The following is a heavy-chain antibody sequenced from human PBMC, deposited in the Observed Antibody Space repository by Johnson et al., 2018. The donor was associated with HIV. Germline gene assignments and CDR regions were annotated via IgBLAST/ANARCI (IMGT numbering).Heavy chain of an antibody. CDR2: ISNNGGST. D-gene: IGHD3-22*01. Sequence: VQPVEYGGGLVQPGGSLRLSWATSGVSLSTYAMHWVREAPGKGLEYVSAISNNGGSTFYADSLRGRFTISRDNSTNTLYLQMASLRVENLGIYYCAMPYYFDSGVSRWGQETMVTVSS. CDR3: AMPYYFDSGVSR. CDR1: GVSLSTYA. V-gene: IGHV3-64*07. J-gene: IGHJ3*01.